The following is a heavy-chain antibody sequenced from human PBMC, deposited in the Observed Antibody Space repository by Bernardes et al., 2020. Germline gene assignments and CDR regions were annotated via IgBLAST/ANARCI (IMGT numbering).Heavy chain of an antibody. Sequence: GGSLRLSCAAAGLTCSSYAMSWVRQAQGKGLEWVSAISGSGGSTYYADSVKGRFTISRDNSKNTLYLQMNSLRAEDTAVYYCAKDRGWELPVDAFDICGQGTMVTVSS. CDR3: AKDRGWELPVDAFDI. CDR1: GLTCSSYA. J-gene: IGHJ3*02. CDR2: ISGSGGST. V-gene: IGHV3-23*01. D-gene: IGHD1-26*01.